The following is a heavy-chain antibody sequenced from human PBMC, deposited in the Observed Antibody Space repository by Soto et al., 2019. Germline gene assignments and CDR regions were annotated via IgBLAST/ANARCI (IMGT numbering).Heavy chain of an antibody. CDR2: ISYDGSNK. Sequence: PGGSLRLSCAASGFTFSSYAMHWVRQAPGKGLEWVAVISYDGSNKYYADSVKGRFTISRDNSKNTLYLQMNSLRAEDTAVYYCARDGSLSYYYYYYGMDVWGQGTTVTVSS. J-gene: IGHJ6*02. CDR3: ARDGSLSYYYYYYGMDV. D-gene: IGHD6-25*01. CDR1: GFTFSSYA. V-gene: IGHV3-30-3*01.